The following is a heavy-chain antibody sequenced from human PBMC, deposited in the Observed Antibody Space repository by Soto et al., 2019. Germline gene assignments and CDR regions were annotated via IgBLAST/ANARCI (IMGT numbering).Heavy chain of an antibody. CDR1: GYTFTSYG. D-gene: IGHD2-2*01. J-gene: IGHJ6*03. CDR2: IGAYNGNT. Sequence: QVQLVQSGAEVKKPGASVKVSCKASGYTFTSYGISWVRQAPGQGLEWMGWIGAYNGNTNYAQKLQGRVTMTTDTSTSTAYMELRSLRSDDTAVYYCARDQLGYCSSTSCYSRYYYYYMDVWGKGTTVTVSS. V-gene: IGHV1-18*01. CDR3: ARDQLGYCSSTSCYSRYYYYYMDV.